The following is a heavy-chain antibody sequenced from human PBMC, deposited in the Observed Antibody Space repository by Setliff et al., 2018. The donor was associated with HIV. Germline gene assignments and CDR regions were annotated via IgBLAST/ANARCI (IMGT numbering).Heavy chain of an antibody. D-gene: IGHD3-22*01. CDR1: GHTFTSYG. CDR2: ISAYNGNT. Sequence: ASVKVSCKASGHTFTSYGISWVRQAPGQGLEWMGWISAYNGNTNYAQKLQGRVTMTTDTSTSTAYMELRSLRSDDTAVYYCARTIESSGYYYYYYYMDVWGKGTTVTVSS. CDR3: ARTIESSGYYYYYYYMDV. V-gene: IGHV1-18*01. J-gene: IGHJ6*03.